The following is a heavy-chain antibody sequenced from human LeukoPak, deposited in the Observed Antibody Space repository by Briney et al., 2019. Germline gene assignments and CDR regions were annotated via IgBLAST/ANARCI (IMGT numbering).Heavy chain of an antibody. CDR2: IKQDGSEK. V-gene: IGHV3-7*01. CDR3: ARGLSYCGTNCYYYFEY. Sequence: PGGSXXLSXAASGXTFSGYWMSWVRQAPGKGXXXXANIKQDGSEKYYVDSMKGRFTISRDNAKNSLYLQMNSLRAEDTAVYYCARGLSYCGTNCYYYFEYWGQGTLVTVSS. J-gene: IGHJ4*02. CDR1: GXTFSGYW. D-gene: IGHD2-21*01.